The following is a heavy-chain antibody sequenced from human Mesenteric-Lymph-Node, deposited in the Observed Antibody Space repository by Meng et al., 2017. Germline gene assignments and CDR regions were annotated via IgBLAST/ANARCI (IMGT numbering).Heavy chain of an antibody. CDR2: INHSGST. J-gene: IGHJ4*02. Sequence: VQLQQWGAGLLKPSETLSLTCAVYGGSFSGYYWSWIRQPPGKGLEWIGEINHSGSTNYNPSLKRRVTISVDTSKNQFSLKLSSVTAADTAVYYCARGFLSFVRVFDYWGQGTLVTVSS. CDR3: ARGFLSFVRVFDY. V-gene: IGHV4-34*01. CDR1: GGSFSGYY. D-gene: IGHD2/OR15-2a*01.